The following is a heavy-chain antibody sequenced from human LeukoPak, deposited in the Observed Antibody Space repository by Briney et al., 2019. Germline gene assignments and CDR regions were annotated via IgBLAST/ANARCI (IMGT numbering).Heavy chain of an antibody. J-gene: IGHJ5*02. CDR1: GGSISSYY. V-gene: IGHV4-4*07. Sequence: PSETLSLTCTVSGGSISSYYWSWIRQPAGKGLEWIGRIYTSGSTNYNPSLKSRVTMSVDTSKNQFSLKLSSVTAADTAVYYCARDSSGDILTGYRNLNWFDPWGQGTLVTVSS. D-gene: IGHD3-9*01. CDR2: IYTSGST. CDR3: ARDSSGDILTGYRNLNWFDP.